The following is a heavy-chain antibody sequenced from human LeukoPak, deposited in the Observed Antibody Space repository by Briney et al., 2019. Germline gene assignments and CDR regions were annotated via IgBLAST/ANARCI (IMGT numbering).Heavy chain of an antibody. CDR1: GFTFSSYE. CDR2: ISSSSSTI. Sequence: PGGSLRLSCAASGFTFSSYEMNWVRQAPGKGLEWVSYISSSSSTIYYADSAKGRFTISGDNAKNSLYLQMNSLRAEDTAVYYCARLANYDSSGYYYYYYYMDVWGKGTTVTISS. J-gene: IGHJ6*03. D-gene: IGHD3-22*01. CDR3: ARLANYDSSGYYYYYYYMDV. V-gene: IGHV3-48*03.